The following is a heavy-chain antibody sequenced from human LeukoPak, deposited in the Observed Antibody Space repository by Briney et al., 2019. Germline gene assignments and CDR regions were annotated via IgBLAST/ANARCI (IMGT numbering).Heavy chain of an antibody. Sequence: GGSLRLSCAASGFTFSRNWMSWVRQAPGKGLEWVANIKQDGSEKYYVDSVKGRFTISRDNAKNSLYLQMNSLRAEDTAVYYCAREKNRGWTAFCYWGPGNL. CDR3: AREKNRGWTAFCY. J-gene: IGHJ4*02. CDR2: IKQDGSEK. D-gene: IGHD3/OR15-3a*01. CDR1: GFTFSRNW. V-gene: IGHV3-7*01.